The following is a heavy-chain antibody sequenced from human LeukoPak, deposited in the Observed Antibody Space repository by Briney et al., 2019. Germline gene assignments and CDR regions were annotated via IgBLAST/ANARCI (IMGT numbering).Heavy chain of an antibody. CDR3: AKDSCSSTTCSNDY. V-gene: IGHV3-9*01. Sequence: PGGSLRLSCAASGFTFDDYAMHWVRQAPGKGLEWVSGISWNSGSIGYADSVEGRFTISRDNAKNSLYLEMNSLRAEDTALYYCAKDSCSSTTCSNDYWGQGTLVTVSS. J-gene: IGHJ4*02. D-gene: IGHD2-2*01. CDR1: GFTFDDYA. CDR2: ISWNSGSI.